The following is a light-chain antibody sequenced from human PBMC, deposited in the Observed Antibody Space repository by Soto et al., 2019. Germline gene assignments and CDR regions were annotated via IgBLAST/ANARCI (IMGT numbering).Light chain of an antibody. V-gene: IGKV3D-15*01. CDR1: QNVATY. CDR3: QQSYMWGLS. CDR2: ASS. J-gene: IGKJ4*01. Sequence: VMTQSPATMSVSPGERVTLSCRASQNVATYLAWYQQKRGQAPRLLIYASSTRATDIPATFSGSGSGTQFNLTISSLQSEDLALYYCQQSYMWGLSFGGGTKVEI.